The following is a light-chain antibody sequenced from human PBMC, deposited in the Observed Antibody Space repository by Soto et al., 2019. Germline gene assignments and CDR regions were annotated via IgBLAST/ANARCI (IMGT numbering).Light chain of an antibody. J-gene: IGLJ1*01. CDR2: EVN. CDR1: SSDVGTYTL. Sequence: QSALTQPASVSGCPGQSITISCTGTSSDVGTYTLVSWYQQHPGKAPKLVIFEVNKRPAGVSNRFSGSKSGDTASLTISGLPAEDEADYYCSSYAGPITFYVFGTGTQVPVL. CDR3: SSYAGPITFYV. V-gene: IGLV2-23*02.